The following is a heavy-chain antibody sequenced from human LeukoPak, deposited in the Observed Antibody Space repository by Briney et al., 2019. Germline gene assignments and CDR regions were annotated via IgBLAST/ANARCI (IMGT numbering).Heavy chain of an antibody. D-gene: IGHD2/OR15-2a*01. CDR3: ARVQRENIGMVLALDY. CDR1: GYTFTGYY. Sequence: ASVKVSCKASGYTFTGYYMHWVRQAPGQGLEWMGWINPNSGGTNYAQKFQGRVTMTRDTAISTAYMELSRLRSDDTAVYYCARVQRENIGMVLALDYWGQRTLVTVSS. CDR2: INPNSGGT. J-gene: IGHJ4*02. V-gene: IGHV1-2*02.